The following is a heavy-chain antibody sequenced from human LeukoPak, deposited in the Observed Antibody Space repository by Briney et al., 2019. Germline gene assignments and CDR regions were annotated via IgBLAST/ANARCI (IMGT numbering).Heavy chain of an antibody. CDR3: ANEHGG. D-gene: IGHD3-16*01. J-gene: IGHJ4*02. Sequence: GASVKVSCKASGYTFTSYGISWVRQAPGQGLEWMGWISAYNGNTNYAQKLQGRVTLTTDTSITTAYMELSSLTSDDTASYYCANEHGGWGQGTPVTVSS. CDR2: ISAYNGNT. CDR1: GYTFTSYG. V-gene: IGHV1-18*01.